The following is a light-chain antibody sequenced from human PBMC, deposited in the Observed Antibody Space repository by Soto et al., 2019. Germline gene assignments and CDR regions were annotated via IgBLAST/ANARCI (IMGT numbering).Light chain of an antibody. CDR3: QSYDSTLSARYV. J-gene: IGLJ1*01. CDR1: SSNIGANYD. V-gene: IGLV1-40*01. Sequence: QAVVTQPPSVSGAPGQRGTISCTGSSSNIGANYDVHWYQQRPGTAPKLLIFGNSNRPSGVPDRFSGSKSGTSASLAITGLQAEDEGDYYCQSYDSTLSARYVFGTGTKLTVL. CDR2: GNS.